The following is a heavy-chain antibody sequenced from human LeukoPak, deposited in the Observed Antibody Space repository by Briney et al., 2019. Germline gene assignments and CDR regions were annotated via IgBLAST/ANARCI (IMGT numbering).Heavy chain of an antibody. CDR2: IYYSGST. Sequence: SETLSLTCTVSGGSISSSSYYWGWIRQPPGKGLEWIGSIYYSGSTYYNPSLKSRVTISVDTSKNQFSLKLSSVTAADTAVHYCARRRDLTREYYDILTGYDAFDIWGQGTMVTVSS. CDR3: ARRRDLTREYYDILTGYDAFDI. V-gene: IGHV4-39*01. J-gene: IGHJ3*02. CDR1: GGSISSSSYY. D-gene: IGHD3-9*01.